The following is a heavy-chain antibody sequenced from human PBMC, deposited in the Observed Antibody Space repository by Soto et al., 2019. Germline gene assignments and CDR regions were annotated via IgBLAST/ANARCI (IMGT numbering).Heavy chain of an antibody. J-gene: IGHJ4*02. CDR3: AKHHLQVAGLSSCDY. V-gene: IGHV4-59*03. Sequence: PAGTLALTCTGSNGSMHRYYWSWIRQPPGKGLEWVGYIYYNGNTRYNSSLKSRVTIVVDTSKNQYSLRLTSVTAADTAVYFCAKHHLQVAGLSSCDYWGQGTWVT. CDR2: IYYNGNT. D-gene: IGHD6-19*01. CDR1: NGSMHRYY.